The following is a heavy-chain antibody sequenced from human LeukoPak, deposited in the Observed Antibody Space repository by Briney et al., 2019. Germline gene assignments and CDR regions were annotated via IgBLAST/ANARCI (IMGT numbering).Heavy chain of an antibody. Sequence: GGSLRLSCAASGFTFSNYAMSWVRQAPGKGLECVSLISGSGVSTYYADSVKGRFTISRDNSKNTLYLQMNSLRAEDTAVYYCAKVGEYCGGDCYSGPFDYWGQGTLVTVSS. J-gene: IGHJ4*02. V-gene: IGHV3-23*01. CDR1: GFTFSNYA. CDR3: AKVGEYCGGDCYSGPFDY. CDR2: ISGSGVST. D-gene: IGHD2-21*02.